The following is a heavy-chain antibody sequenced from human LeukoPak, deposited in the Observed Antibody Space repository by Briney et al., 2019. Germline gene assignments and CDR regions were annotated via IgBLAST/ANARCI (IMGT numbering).Heavy chain of an antibody. CDR1: GFTFSSYW. D-gene: IGHD1-14*01. Sequence: GSLRLSCAASGFTFSSYWMSWIRQPPGKGLEWIGYMYYSGSPNYNPSLESRVTISIDTSKNQFSPKLTSVTAADTAVYYCARERPGAGTDYWGQGTLVTVSS. J-gene: IGHJ4*02. CDR3: ARERPGAGTDY. V-gene: IGHV4-59*01. CDR2: MYYSGSP.